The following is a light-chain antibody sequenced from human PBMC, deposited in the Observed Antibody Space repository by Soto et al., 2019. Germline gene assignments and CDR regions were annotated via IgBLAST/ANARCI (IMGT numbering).Light chain of an antibody. Sequence: EIVMTQSPATLSVSPGERATLSCRASQSVSSNLAWYQQKPGQAPRLLIYGASTRATGIPARFSGSGSGTEFTLTISSLQSEDFAVYHCQLYNNWPCTFGPGTMVDIK. V-gene: IGKV3-15*01. J-gene: IGKJ3*01. CDR3: QLYNNWPCT. CDR1: QSVSSN. CDR2: GAS.